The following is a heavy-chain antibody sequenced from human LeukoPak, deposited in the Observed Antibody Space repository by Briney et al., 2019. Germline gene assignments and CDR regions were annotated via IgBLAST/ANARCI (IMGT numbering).Heavy chain of an antibody. CDR1: GFSFNTYW. J-gene: IGHJ4*02. CDR3: ARHPYGVLDY. V-gene: IGHV3-7*01. Sequence: GSLRLSCAVSGFSFNTYWMTWVRQAPGKGLEWVANIKQDGSEIYYVDSVKGRFTISRDNAKNSLYLQMNSLRAEDTAVYYCARHPYGVLDYWGQGTLVTVSS. D-gene: IGHD4-17*01. CDR2: IKQDGSEI.